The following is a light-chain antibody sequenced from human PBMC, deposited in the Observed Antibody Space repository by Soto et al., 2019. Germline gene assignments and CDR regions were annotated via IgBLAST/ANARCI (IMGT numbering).Light chain of an antibody. CDR2: GAS. CDR1: QSIINNF. Sequence: EIVLTQSPGTLSLSPGEGVTLSCRASQSIINNFLAWYQQKPGQAPRLLIYGASSRATGIPDRLGGSGSGTDFTLTISRLEPEDFAVYYCQQYVSSPWTFGQGTKVEIK. J-gene: IGKJ1*01. V-gene: IGKV3-20*01. CDR3: QQYVSSPWT.